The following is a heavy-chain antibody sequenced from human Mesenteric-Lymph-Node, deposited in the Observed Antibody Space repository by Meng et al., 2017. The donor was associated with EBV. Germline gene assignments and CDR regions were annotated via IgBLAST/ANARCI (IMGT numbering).Heavy chain of an antibody. Sequence: QVHLQQWRAVPFTPSETLVPTGAVYGGSFSDYYGTWIRQTPGKGLEGSGEVSHGRSTIYNPSLESRVTISVDTSKNQFSLKVTSVTAADTAVYYCATVGTYASNIDPWGQGTLVTVSS. CDR1: GGSFSDYY. CDR3: ATVGTYASNIDP. D-gene: IGHD3-16*01. CDR2: VSHGRST. V-gene: IGHV4-34*01. J-gene: IGHJ5*02.